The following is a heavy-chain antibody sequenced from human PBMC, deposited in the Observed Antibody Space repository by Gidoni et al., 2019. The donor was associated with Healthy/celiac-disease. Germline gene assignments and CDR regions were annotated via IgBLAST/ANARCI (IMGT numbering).Heavy chain of an antibody. J-gene: IGHJ4*02. V-gene: IGHV1-46*01. Sequence: QVQLVQSGAEVKKPGASVKVSCQASGYTFTSYNMHWVRQAPGQGLEWMGIIIPSGGSTSYAQKFQGRVTMPRDTSTSTVYMELSSLRSEDTSVYYCARDPGAHYSNLLDYWGQGTLVTVSS. CDR3: ARDPGAHYSNLLDY. CDR1: GYTFTSYN. D-gene: IGHD4-4*01. CDR2: IIPSGGST.